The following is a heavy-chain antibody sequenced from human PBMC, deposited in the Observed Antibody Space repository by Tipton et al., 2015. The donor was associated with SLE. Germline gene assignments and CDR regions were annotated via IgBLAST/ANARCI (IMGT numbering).Heavy chain of an antibody. Sequence: LRLSCSIYGGSFGGYYWSWIRQPPGKGLEWIGEINHGGSTNYNPSLESRVTISVDTSKNQFSLKLSSVTAADTAVYYCATQGYYDSSFDYWGQGTLVTVSS. CDR1: GGSFGGYY. V-gene: IGHV4-34*01. CDR3: ATQGYYDSSFDY. D-gene: IGHD3-16*01. J-gene: IGHJ4*02. CDR2: INHGGST.